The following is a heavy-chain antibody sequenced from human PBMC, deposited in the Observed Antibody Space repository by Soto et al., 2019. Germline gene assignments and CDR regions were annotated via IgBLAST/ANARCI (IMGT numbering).Heavy chain of an antibody. CDR2: MYYSGST. D-gene: IGHD1-1*01. CDR3: ARLQFTDWFDP. V-gene: IGHV4-39*01. Sequence: SETLSLTCTVSGGSLSSSSYYWGWIRQPPGKGLEWIGSMYYSGSTYYSPSLKSRVTISVDTSKNQLSLKLSSVTAADTAVYNCARLQFTDWFDPWGQGTLVTVSS. CDR1: GGSLSSSSYY. J-gene: IGHJ5*02.